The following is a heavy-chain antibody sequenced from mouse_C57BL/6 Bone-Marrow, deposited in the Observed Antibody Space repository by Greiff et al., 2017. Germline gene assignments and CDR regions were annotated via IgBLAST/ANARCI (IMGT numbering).Heavy chain of an antibody. Sequence: QVQLQQPGAELVKPGASVKLSCKASGYTFTSYWMHWVKQRPGQGLEWIGMIHPNSGSTNYNEKFKSKATLTVDKSSSTAYMQLRSLTSEDSAVYYCAFGNYYSYYAMDYWGQGTSVTVSS. J-gene: IGHJ4*01. CDR3: AFGNYYSYYAMDY. CDR1: GYTFTSYW. CDR2: IHPNSGST. V-gene: IGHV1-64*01. D-gene: IGHD2-1*01.